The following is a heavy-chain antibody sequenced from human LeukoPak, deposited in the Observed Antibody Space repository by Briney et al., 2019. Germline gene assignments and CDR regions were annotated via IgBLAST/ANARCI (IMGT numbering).Heavy chain of an antibody. Sequence: GGSLRLSCAASGFTFSSNWMHWVRQAPGKGLVCVSRINEDGSITNYADSVKGRFTISRDNAKNTLYLQMNSLRVEDTAMYHCVRDLGGRSGHWGQGTLVTVSS. D-gene: IGHD1-26*01. CDR2: INEDGSIT. V-gene: IGHV3-74*01. CDR3: VRDLGGRSGH. J-gene: IGHJ4*02. CDR1: GFTFSSNW.